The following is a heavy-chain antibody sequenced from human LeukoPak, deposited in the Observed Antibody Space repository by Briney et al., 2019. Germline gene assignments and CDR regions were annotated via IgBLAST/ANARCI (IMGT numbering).Heavy chain of an antibody. Sequence: PSETLSLTCTVSGGSISSSSYYWGWIRQPPGKGLEWIGSIYYSGSTYYNPSLKSRVTISVDTSKNQFSLKLSSVTAADTAVYYCARHIPAYYYDSSGYYPYYFDYWGQGTPVTVSS. J-gene: IGHJ4*02. CDR1: GGSISSSSYY. CDR3: ARHIPAYYYDSSGYYPYYFDY. V-gene: IGHV4-39*01. CDR2: IYYSGST. D-gene: IGHD3-22*01.